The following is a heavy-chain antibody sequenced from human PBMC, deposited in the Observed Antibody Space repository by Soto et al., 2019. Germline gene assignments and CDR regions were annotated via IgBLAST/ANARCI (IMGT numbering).Heavy chain of an antibody. J-gene: IGHJ3*02. D-gene: IGHD3-16*01. CDR1: GSSITSCRGH. V-gene: IGHV4-39*01. CDR2: IKYSGTT. CDR3: ARRYGWAFDI. Sequence: NPSATLSRTSTVNGSSITSCRGHLCLIRQPPGKGLECIASIKYSGTTFYNPFLKSLVTLSVDTSKNQFSLKLSSVTAADTAVYYCARRYGWAFDIWGQGTMVT.